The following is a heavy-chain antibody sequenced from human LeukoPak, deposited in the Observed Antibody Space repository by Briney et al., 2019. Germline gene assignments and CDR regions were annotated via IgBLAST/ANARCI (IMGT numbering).Heavy chain of an antibody. CDR1: GYTFTGYY. J-gene: IGHJ4*02. CDR3: ARALSIAAAGNFDY. Sequence: ASVKVSCKASGYTFTGYYMHWVRQAPGQGLEWMGWINPNSGGTNYAQKFQGRVTMTRDTSISTAYMELSRLRSDDTAVYYCARALSIAAAGNFDYWGQGTLVTVSS. D-gene: IGHD6-13*01. CDR2: INPNSGGT. V-gene: IGHV1-2*02.